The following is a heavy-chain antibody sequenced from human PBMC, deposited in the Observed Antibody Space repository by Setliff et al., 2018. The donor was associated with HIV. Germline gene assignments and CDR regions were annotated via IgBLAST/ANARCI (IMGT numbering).Heavy chain of an antibody. Sequence: GGSLRLSCAASGFTFSSYAMHWVRQAPGKGLEWVAVIWYDGSNKYYADSVKGRFTISRDNAKNSLYLQMNSLRAEDTAVYYCAREILSSSAIDYWGQGTLVTVSS. V-gene: IGHV3-33*08. CDR2: IWYDGSNK. J-gene: IGHJ4*02. CDR3: AREILSSSAIDY. CDR1: GFTFSSYA. D-gene: IGHD6-6*01.